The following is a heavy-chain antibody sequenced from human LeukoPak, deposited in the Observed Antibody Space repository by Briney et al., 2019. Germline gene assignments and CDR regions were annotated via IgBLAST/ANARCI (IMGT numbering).Heavy chain of an antibody. CDR2: ISNDGSNK. V-gene: IGHV3-30*18. CDR1: GFTFSSYG. D-gene: IGHD3-10*01. CDR3: AKEMGSRSSLFYFDY. Sequence: GGSLRLSCAASGFTFSSYGMHWVRQAPGKGLEWVAAISNDGSNKYYAESVNGRFTISRDNSKNTLYLLVNTLRGDDTAVYYCAKEMGSRSSLFYFDYWGQGTLLTVSS. J-gene: IGHJ4*02.